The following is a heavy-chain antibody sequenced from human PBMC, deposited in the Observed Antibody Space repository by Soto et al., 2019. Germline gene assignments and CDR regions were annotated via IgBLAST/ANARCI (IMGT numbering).Heavy chain of an antibody. CDR2: IDPSDSYT. D-gene: IGHD3-10*01. V-gene: IGHV5-10-1*01. Sequence: GESLKISCKGSGYSFTSYWISWVRQMPGKGLEWMGRIDPSDSYTNYSPSFQGHVTISADKSISTAYLQWSSLKASDTAMYYCARRMVRGAPYYYGMDVWGQGTTVTVSS. CDR3: ARRMVRGAPYYYGMDV. CDR1: GYSFTSYW. J-gene: IGHJ6*02.